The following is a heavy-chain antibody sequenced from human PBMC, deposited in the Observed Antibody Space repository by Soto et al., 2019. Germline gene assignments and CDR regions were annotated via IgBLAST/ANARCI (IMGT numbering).Heavy chain of an antibody. D-gene: IGHD6-13*01. CDR2: ISWNSGSI. Sequence: EVQLVESGGGLVQPGRSLRLSCAASGFTFDDYAMHWVRQAPGKGLEWVSGISWNSGSIGYADSVKGRFTISRDNAKNSLYLQMNSLRAEDTALYYCAKVGPLGSSWTGYFDYWGQGTLVTVSS. CDR3: AKVGPLGSSWTGYFDY. J-gene: IGHJ4*02. V-gene: IGHV3-9*01. CDR1: GFTFDDYA.